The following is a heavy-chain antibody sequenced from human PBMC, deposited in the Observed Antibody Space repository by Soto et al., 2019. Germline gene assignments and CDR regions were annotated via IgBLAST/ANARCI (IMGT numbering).Heavy chain of an antibody. CDR1: GFTFSTYA. V-gene: IGHV3-23*01. CDR2: ISGGVNT. D-gene: IGHD6-19*01. CDR3: AKPGMAVAGNYFYD. J-gene: IGHJ4*02. Sequence: GGSLRLSCVASGFTFSTYAMSWVRQAPGKGLEWVSAISGGVNTYYADSVKGRFTISRDISRNTLYLQMNSLRAEDTAVYYCAKPGMAVAGNYFYDWGQGALVPVSS.